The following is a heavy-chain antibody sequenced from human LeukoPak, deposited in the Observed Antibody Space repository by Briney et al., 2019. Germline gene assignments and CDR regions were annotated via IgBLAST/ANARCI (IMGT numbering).Heavy chain of an antibody. D-gene: IGHD6-13*01. V-gene: IGHV5-51*01. Sequence: HGESLKISCKGSGYSFTTYWIAWVRQMPGKGLEWMGVIYPGDSDTRYSPSFQGQVTISADKSISTAYLQWSSLKASDTAMYYCARAVAAAGTGYYGMDVWGQGTTVTVSS. CDR3: ARAVAAAGTGYYGMDV. J-gene: IGHJ6*02. CDR2: IYPGDSDT. CDR1: GYSFTTYW.